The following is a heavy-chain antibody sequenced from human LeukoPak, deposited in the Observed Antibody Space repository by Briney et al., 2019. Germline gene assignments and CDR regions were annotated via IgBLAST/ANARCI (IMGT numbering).Heavy chain of an antibody. Sequence: SETLSLTCTVSGGSISSSSYYWGWIRQPPGKGLEWIGSIYYSGSTYYNPSLKSRVTISVDTSKNQFSLKLSSVTAADTAVYYCASGRNYDFWSGYYHYFDYWGQGTLVTVSS. V-gene: IGHV4-39*01. J-gene: IGHJ4*02. CDR1: GGSISSSSYY. D-gene: IGHD3-3*01. CDR3: ASGRNYDFWSGYYHYFDY. CDR2: IYYSGST.